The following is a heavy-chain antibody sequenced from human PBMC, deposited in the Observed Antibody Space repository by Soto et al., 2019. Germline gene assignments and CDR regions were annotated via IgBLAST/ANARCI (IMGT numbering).Heavy chain of an antibody. D-gene: IGHD3-9*01. CDR2: IKSKTDGGTA. Sequence: LRLSCGASGFNLSHPWMTWVRQAAGKGLEWVGHIKSKTDGGTADYAAPVKGRFTISRDDSKNTVYLQMNSLKTEDAALYYCTTGLYYDPLTGYRSVAYWGQGTLVTVSS. J-gene: IGHJ4*02. CDR1: GFNLSHPW. V-gene: IGHV3-15*01. CDR3: TTGLYYDPLTGYRSVAY.